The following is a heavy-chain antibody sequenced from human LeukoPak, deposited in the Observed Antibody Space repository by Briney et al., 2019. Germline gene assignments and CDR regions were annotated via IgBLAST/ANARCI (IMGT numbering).Heavy chain of an antibody. CDR1: GGSISTYY. CDR3: AKRGSNTWSDFDY. Sequence: SETLSLTCTVSGGSISTYYWSWIRQPPGKGLEWIGYIYYSGITNYNPSLKSRATISVDTSKNQFSLKLSSVTAADTAVYYCAKRGSNTWSDFDYWGQGTLVTVSS. D-gene: IGHD6-13*01. CDR2: IYYSGIT. J-gene: IGHJ4*02. V-gene: IGHV4-59*08.